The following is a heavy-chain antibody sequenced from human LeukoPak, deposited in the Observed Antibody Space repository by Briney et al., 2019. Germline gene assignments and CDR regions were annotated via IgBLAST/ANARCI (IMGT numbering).Heavy chain of an antibody. J-gene: IGHJ4*02. CDR2: IIPILGIA. D-gene: IGHD3-3*01. Sequence: GASVKVSCKASGGTFSSYAISWVRQAPGQGLEWMGRIIPILGIANYAQKFQGRVTITADKSTSTAYMELSSLRSEDTAVYYCAKLDGDFWSGSPGYWGQGTLVTVSS. CDR1: GGTFSSYA. CDR3: AKLDGDFWSGSPGY. V-gene: IGHV1-69*04.